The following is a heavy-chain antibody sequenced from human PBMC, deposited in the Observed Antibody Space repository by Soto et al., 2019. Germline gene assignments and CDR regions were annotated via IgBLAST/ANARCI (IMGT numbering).Heavy chain of an antibody. CDR3: ARVNYDFWSGYSNYGMDV. CDR2: INPSGGST. J-gene: IGHJ6*02. Sequence: VASVKVSCKASGYTFTSYYMHWVRQAPGQGLEWMGIINPSGGSTSYAQKFQGRVTMTRDTSTSTVYMELSSLRSEDTAVYYCARVNYDFWSGYSNYGMDVWGQGTTVTVSS. V-gene: IGHV1-46*01. CDR1: GYTFTSYY. D-gene: IGHD3-3*01.